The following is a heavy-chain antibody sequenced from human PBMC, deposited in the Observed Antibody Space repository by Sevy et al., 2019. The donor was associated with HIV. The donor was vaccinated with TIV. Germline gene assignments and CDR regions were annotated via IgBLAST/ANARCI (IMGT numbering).Heavy chain of an antibody. J-gene: IGHJ6*02. CDR3: ARGTPPYYYYYGMDV. V-gene: IGHV3-30-3*01. CDR1: GFTFSSYA. Sequence: GGSLRLSCAASGFTFSSYAMHWVHQAPGKGLEWVAVISYDGSNKYYADSVKGRFTISRDNSKNTLYLQMNSLRAEDTAVYYCARGTPPYYYYYGMDVWGQGTTVTVSS. CDR2: ISYDGSNK. D-gene: IGHD2-15*01.